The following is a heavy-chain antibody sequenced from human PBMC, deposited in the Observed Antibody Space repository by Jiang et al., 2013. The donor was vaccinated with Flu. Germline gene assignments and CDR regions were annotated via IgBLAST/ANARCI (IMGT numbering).Heavy chain of an antibody. CDR1: GYTFTTYY. CDR3: ARDLGGGWYEIDY. J-gene: IGHJ4*02. Sequence: KASGYTFTTYYMHWVRQAPGQGLEWMGSINPSGGSTSFAQKFQDRVTMTRDTSTSTVYMELSSLRSEDTAVYYCARDLGGGWYEIDYWGQGTLVTVSS. CDR2: INPSGGST. V-gene: IGHV1-46*01. D-gene: IGHD6-19*01.